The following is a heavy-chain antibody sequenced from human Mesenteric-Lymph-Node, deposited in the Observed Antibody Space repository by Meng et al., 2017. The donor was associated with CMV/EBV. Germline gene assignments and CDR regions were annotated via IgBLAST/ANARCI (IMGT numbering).Heavy chain of an antibody. CDR2: IYHSGRT. Sequence: SGGSISSSNWWSWGRQPPWKGLEWIGEIYHSGRTNYNPSLKSRVTISVDKSKNQFSLKLTSVTAADTAVYYCARSPSSGWYMGSVDYWGQGTLVTSPQ. D-gene: IGHD6-19*01. J-gene: IGHJ4*02. CDR3: ARSPSSGWYMGSVDY. CDR1: GGSISSSNW. V-gene: IGHV4-4*02.